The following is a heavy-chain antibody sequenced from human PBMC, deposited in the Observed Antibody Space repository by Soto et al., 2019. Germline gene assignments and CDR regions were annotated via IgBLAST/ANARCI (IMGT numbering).Heavy chain of an antibody. V-gene: IGHV4-39*01. D-gene: IGHD3-9*01. CDR1: GDSINSDKYY. CDR2: IYYRGNT. J-gene: IGHJ4*02. CDR3: ARLEGLATISYYFDF. Sequence: SETLSLTCSVSGDSINSDKYYWGWIRQPPGKGLEWIGSIYYRGNTYYNPSLQTRDTISLDKSKGQFSLRLNSVTAAYSAVYFCARLEGLATISYYFDFWGQGAQVTVPS.